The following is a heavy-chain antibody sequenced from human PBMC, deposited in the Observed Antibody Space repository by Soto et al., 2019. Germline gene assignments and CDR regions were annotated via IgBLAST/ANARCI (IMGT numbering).Heavy chain of an antibody. CDR2: IIPIFGTA. J-gene: IGHJ4*02. CDR3: AGDYGDYVAGGNF. D-gene: IGHD4-17*01. CDR1: GGTFSSYA. Sequence: QVQLVQSGAEVKKPGSSVKVSCKASGGTFSSYAISWVRQAPGQGLEWMGGIIPIFGTANYAQKFQGRVTISAKEAKSTAYMVLCSLRSEDTAVYYCAGDYGDYVAGGNFWGQGTLVTVSS. V-gene: IGHV1-69*01.